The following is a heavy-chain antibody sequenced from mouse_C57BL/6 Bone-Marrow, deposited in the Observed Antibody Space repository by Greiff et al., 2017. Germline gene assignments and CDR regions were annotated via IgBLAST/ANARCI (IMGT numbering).Heavy chain of an antibody. Sequence: QVQLQQSGAELMKPGASVTLSCKATGYTFTGYWIEWVQQRPGHGLEWIGEILPGSGTTNYTEHFKGKATFTAATSSNTAYMQLSRLTTEDSAIYDCARGRYYGSSYGVDYWGQGTSVTVSS. J-gene: IGHJ4*01. CDR3: ARGRYYGSSYGVDY. CDR2: ILPGSGTT. V-gene: IGHV1-9*01. CDR1: GYTFTGYW. D-gene: IGHD1-1*01.